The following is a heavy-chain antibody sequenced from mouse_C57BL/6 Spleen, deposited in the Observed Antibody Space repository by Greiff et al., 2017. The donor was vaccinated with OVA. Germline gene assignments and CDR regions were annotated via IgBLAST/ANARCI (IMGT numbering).Heavy chain of an antibody. V-gene: IGHV5-6*01. CDR1: GFTFSSYG. Sequence: EVHLVESGGDLVKPGGSLKLSCAASGFTFSSYGMSWVRQTPDKRLEWVATISSGGSYTYYPDSVKGRFTISRDNAKNTLYLQMSSLKSEDTAMYYCARYDYDGGNYFDYWGQGTTLTVSS. CDR2: ISSGGSYT. D-gene: IGHD2-4*01. J-gene: IGHJ2*01. CDR3: ARYDYDGGNYFDY.